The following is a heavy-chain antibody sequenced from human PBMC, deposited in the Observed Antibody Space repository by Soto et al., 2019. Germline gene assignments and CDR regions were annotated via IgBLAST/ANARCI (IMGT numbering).Heavy chain of an antibody. CDR3: ARDWLVAATGIYDVLDF. D-gene: IGHD2-15*01. CDR1: GFTFSSYG. V-gene: IGHV3-33*01. J-gene: IGHJ6*02. Sequence: GGSLRLSCAASGFTFSSYGMHWVRQAPGKGLEWVAVIWYDGSNKYYADSVKGRFTISRDNSKNTLYLQMNSLRAEDTAVYYCARDWLVAATGIYDVLDFSGQGTTVTVSS. CDR2: IWYDGSNK.